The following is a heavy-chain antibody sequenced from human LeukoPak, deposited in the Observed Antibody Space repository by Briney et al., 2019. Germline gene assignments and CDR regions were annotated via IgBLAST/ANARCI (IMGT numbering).Heavy chain of an antibody. CDR1: SHSLTGNY. CDR2: MYYSGNT. Sequence: SETLSPMCTLDSHSLTGNYGSSVRHPPGKGLECLGYMYYSGNTKYSPFLESRLTISVDTSKNQFSLKLISASAVDTGVYYCARFAAREFWYFVHWGQGTLVTVSS. V-gene: IGHV4-59*01. J-gene: IGHJ4*02. D-gene: IGHD3/OR15-3a*01. CDR3: ARFAAREFWYFVH.